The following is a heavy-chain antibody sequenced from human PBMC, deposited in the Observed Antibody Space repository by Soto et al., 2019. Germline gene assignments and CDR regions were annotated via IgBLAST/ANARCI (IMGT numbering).Heavy chain of an antibody. V-gene: IGHV3-33*01. J-gene: IGHJ6*02. CDR3: ARDPSERLAYHYYGMDV. CDR1: GFTFSSYG. D-gene: IGHD1-1*01. Sequence: PGGSLRLSCAASGFTFSSYGMHWVRQAPGKGLEWVAVIWYDGSNKYYADSVKGRFTISRDNSKNTLYLQMNSLRAEDTAVYYCARDPSERLAYHYYGMDVWGQGATVTVSS. CDR2: IWYDGSNK.